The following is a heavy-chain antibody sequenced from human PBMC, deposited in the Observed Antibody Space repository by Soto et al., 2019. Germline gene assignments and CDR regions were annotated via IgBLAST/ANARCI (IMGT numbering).Heavy chain of an antibody. Sequence: SETLSLTCTVSGGSISSGDYYWSWIRQPPGKGLEWIGYIYYSGSTYYNPSLKSRVTISVDTSKNQFSLKLSSVTAADTAVYYCVRERNGGSGYNWCDPWGQANLVTDFS. D-gene: IGHD5-12*01. CDR2: IYYSGST. CDR1: GGSISSGDYY. V-gene: IGHV4-30-4*01. CDR3: VRERNGGSGYNWCDP. J-gene: IGHJ5*02.